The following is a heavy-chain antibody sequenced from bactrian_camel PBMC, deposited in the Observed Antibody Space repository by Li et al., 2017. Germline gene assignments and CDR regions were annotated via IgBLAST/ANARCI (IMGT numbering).Heavy chain of an antibody. J-gene: IGHJ4*01. Sequence: VQLVESGGGSVQAGESLRISCLAPAYTYDSYCLGWFRQAPGQEREAVAIIDVDERPRYSDSVRGRFTISKDNATNTLYLQMNSLKLEDTATYYCAADRPAVACGELDLEIGFKLWGQGTQVTVS. CDR1: AYTYDSYC. V-gene: IGHV3S44*01. CDR2: IIDVDERP. D-gene: IGHD1*01. CDR3: AADRPAVACGELDLEIGFKL.